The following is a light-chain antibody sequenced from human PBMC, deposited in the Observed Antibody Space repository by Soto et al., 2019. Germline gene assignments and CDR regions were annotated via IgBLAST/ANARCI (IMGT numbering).Light chain of an antibody. CDR1: HSIGGW. J-gene: IGKJ1*01. CDR2: DAS. V-gene: IGKV1-5*01. CDR3: QQYNSYPWT. Sequence: DIQITQSPATLSASVRDRVTITCRARHSIGGWLAWYQQKPGEAPQLLIYDASSLESGVPSRFSGSGSGTEFTLTISSLQPGDFETYYCQQYNSYPWTFGQGTKV.